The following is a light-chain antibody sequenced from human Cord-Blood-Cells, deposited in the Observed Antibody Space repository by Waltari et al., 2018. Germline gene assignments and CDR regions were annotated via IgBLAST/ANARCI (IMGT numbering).Light chain of an antibody. J-gene: IGLJ1*01. CDR3: CSYAGSYV. Sequence: QSALTQPRSVSGSPGQSVTISCTGTSSDVGGYNYVSWYQQHPGKAPKLMIYGVSKRPSGVPDRFSGYKSGNTASLTISGLQAEDEADYYCCSYAGSYVFGTGTKVTVL. CDR2: GVS. CDR1: SSDVGGYNY. V-gene: IGLV2-11*01.